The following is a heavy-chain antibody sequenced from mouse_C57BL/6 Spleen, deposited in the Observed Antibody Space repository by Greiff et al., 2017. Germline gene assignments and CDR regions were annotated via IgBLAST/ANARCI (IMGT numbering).Heavy chain of an antibody. CDR3: AKYYSNYAPAYWYFGV. CDR2: IYPGDGDT. V-gene: IGHV1-82*01. D-gene: IGHD2-5*01. J-gene: IGHJ1*03. CDR1: GYAFSSSW. Sequence: QVQLQQSGPELVKPGASVKISCKASGYAFSSSWMNWVKQRPGKGLEWIGRIYPGDGDTNYNGKFKGKATLTADKSSSTAYMQLSSLTSEDSAVYFCAKYYSNYAPAYWYFGVGGTGTTVTVSS.